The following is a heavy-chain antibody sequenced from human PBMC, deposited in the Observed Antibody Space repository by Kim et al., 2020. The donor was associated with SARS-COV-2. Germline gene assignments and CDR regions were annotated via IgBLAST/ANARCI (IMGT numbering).Heavy chain of an antibody. CDR3: ARWTGPYFDY. CDR2: IYYGGTT. CDR1: GGPIGSYY. V-gene: IGHV4-59*01. Sequence: SETLSLTCSVSGGPIGSYYWNWIRQSPGKGLEWIGYIYYGGTTNYNPSLKRRVTISVDRSKNEFSLNLRSVTAADTAIYYCARWTGPYFDYWGQGILV. J-gene: IGHJ4*02. D-gene: IGHD3-9*01.